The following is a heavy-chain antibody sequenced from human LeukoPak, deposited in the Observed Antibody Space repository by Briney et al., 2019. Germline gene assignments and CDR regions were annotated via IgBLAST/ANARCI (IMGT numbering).Heavy chain of an antibody. J-gene: IGHJ4*02. CDR2: IYHSGST. D-gene: IGHD6-13*01. CDR1: GYSISSGYY. V-gene: IGHV4-38-2*02. CDR3: ARYSSSWYDLIDY. Sequence: SETLSLTCTVSGYSISSGYYWGWIRQPPGKGLEWIGSIYHSGSTYYNPSLKSRVTISVDTSKNQFSLKLSSMTAADTAVYYCARYSSSWYDLIDYWGQGTLVTVSS.